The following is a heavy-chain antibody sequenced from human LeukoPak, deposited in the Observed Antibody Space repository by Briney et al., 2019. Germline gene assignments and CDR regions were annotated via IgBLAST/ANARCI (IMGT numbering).Heavy chain of an antibody. CDR3: AREDGFYDSSFDY. J-gene: IGHJ4*02. CDR1: GGSISSGGYY. CDR2: IYYSGST. Sequence: PSETLSLTCTVSGGSISSGGYYWSWIRQHPGKGLEWIGYIYYSGSTYYNPSLKSRVTISVDTSKNQFSLKLSSVTAADTAVYYCAREDGFYDSSFDYWGQGTLVTVSS. D-gene: IGHD3-22*01. V-gene: IGHV4-31*03.